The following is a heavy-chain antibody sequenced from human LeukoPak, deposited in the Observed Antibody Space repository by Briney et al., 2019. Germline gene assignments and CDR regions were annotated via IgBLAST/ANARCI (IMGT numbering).Heavy chain of an antibody. Sequence: GRSLRLSCAASGFTFSSYGMHWVRQAPGKGLEWVAVIWYDGSNKYYADSVKGRFTISRDNSKNTLYLQMNSLRAEDTAVYCCARDQGDDYDILTGYQDPFYYYYGMDVWGQGTTVTVSS. CDR1: GFTFSSYG. V-gene: IGHV3-33*01. CDR2: IWYDGSNK. J-gene: IGHJ6*02. CDR3: ARDQGDDYDILTGYQDPFYYYYGMDV. D-gene: IGHD3-9*01.